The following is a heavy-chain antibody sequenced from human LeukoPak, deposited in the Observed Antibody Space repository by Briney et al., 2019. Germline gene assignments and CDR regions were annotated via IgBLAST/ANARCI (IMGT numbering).Heavy chain of an antibody. CDR2: INHSGST. V-gene: IGHV4-34*01. D-gene: IGHD1-26*01. Sequence: SETLSLTCAVYGGSFSGYYWSWIRQPPGKGLEWIGEINHSGSTNYNPSLKSRVTISVDTSKNQFSLKLSSVTAADTAVYYCARSTPGSYSEDYWGQGTLVTVSS. CDR3: ARSTPGSYSEDY. CDR1: GGSFSGYY. J-gene: IGHJ4*02.